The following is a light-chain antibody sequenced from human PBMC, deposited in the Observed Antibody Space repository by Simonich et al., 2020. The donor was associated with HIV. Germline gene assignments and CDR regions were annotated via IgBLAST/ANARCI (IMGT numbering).Light chain of an antibody. V-gene: IGLV2-14*03. Sequence: QSALTQPASVSRSPGQSITISCTGTSSDVGGYNYVSWYQQHPGKAPKLMIYDVRKQPSGVSNRCSGSKAGHTASLTISGLQAEDEADYYCSSYTSSTTVVFGGGTKLTVL. CDR2: DVR. CDR3: SSYTSSTTVV. CDR1: SSDVGGYNY. J-gene: IGLJ2*01.